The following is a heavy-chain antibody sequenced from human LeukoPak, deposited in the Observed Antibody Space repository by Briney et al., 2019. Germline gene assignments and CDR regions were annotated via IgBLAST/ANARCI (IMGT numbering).Heavy chain of an antibody. CDR1: GFTFSSYE. Sequence: TGGSLRLSCAASGFTFSSYEMNWVRQAPGKGLEWVSYISSSDSTIYYADSVKGRFTISRDNAKNSLYLQMNSLRAEDTAVYYCAKGRYGDYAAFDYWGQGTLVTVSS. J-gene: IGHJ4*02. D-gene: IGHD4-17*01. CDR2: ISSSDSTI. V-gene: IGHV3-48*03. CDR3: AKGRYGDYAAFDY.